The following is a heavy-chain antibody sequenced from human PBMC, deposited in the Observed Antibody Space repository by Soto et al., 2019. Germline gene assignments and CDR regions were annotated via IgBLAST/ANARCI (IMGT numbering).Heavy chain of an antibody. J-gene: IGHJ6*02. V-gene: IGHV4-61*03. CDR1: GGSLGPVGYY. CDR2: VFYSGRT. Sequence: SLTFAGSGGSLGPVGYYWSWIRQPPGKVLDCIGYVFYSGRTNYNPSLRIRVNVAIATTQNHFSLNLTARAATDTALYHFARGGTYGLYGPGRVDYGMDVWGQGTTVTVSS. CDR3: ARGGTYGLYGPGRVDYGMDV. D-gene: IGHD3-16*01.